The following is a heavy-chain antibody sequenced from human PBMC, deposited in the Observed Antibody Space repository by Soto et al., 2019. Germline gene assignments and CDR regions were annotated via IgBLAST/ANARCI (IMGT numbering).Heavy chain of an antibody. J-gene: IGHJ3*01. V-gene: IGHV3-21*01. CDR2: ISSNSTHI. CDR1: GYTFSFYS. CDR3: VRDQDAFDV. Sequence: EVQLVESGGGLVKPGTSLRLACAGSGYTFSFYSMIWVRQAPGKGLEWVSSISSNSTHIYYTDSVKGRFTVSRDNAKNSLYLQMNTLRAEDTALYYCVRDQDAFDVWGQGTMVTVSS.